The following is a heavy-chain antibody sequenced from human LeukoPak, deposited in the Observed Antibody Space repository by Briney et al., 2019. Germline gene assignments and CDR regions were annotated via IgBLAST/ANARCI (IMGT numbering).Heavy chain of an antibody. J-gene: IGHJ5*02. D-gene: IGHD6-19*01. Sequence: SETLSLTCTVSGASISSYYWSRIRQPPGKGLEWIGYIYYTGSTNYNPSPKSRGTISVSTSKNQFSLNLSAVTAADTAVYYCARQGRASGWFLPWGQGTLVTVSS. V-gene: IGHV4-59*08. CDR2: IYYTGST. CDR3: ARQGRASGWFLP. CDR1: GASISSYY.